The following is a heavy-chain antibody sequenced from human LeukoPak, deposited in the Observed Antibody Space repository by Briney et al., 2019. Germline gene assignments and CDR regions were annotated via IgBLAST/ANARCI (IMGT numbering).Heavy chain of an antibody. J-gene: IGHJ4*02. D-gene: IGHD4-17*01. CDR3: ARVSLSGDYRVDY. CDR2: IYYSGST. Sequence: SETLSLTCTVSGGSICSGGYYWSWIRQHPGKGLEWIGYIYYSGSTYYNPSLKSRVTISVDTSKNQFPLKLSSVTAADTAVYYCARVSLSGDYRVDYWGQGTLVTVSS. CDR1: GGSICSGGYY. V-gene: IGHV4-31*03.